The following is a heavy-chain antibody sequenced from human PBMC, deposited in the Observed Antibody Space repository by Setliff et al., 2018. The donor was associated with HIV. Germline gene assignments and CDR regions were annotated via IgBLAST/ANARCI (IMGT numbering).Heavy chain of an antibody. D-gene: IGHD1-26*01. Sequence: SETLSLTCTVSGGSVSSGIYFWSWIRQPPGKGLEWIGYSRSTNDNPSLKSRVAISVDTSKNQFSLKLTSVTAADTAVYYCAREVRWELPQGFDHWGQGSQVTVSS. CDR2: SRST. CDR1: GGSVSSGIYF. V-gene: IGHV4-61*01. CDR3: AREVRWELPQGFDH. J-gene: IGHJ4*02.